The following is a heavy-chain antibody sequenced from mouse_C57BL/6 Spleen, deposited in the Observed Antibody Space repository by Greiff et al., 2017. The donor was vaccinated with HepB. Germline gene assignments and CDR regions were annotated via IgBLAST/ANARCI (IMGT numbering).Heavy chain of an antibody. Sequence: QVQLQQPGAELVKPGASVKLSCKASGYTFTSYWMHWVKQRPGQGLEWIGMIHPNSGSTNYNEKFKSKATLTVDKSSSTAYMQLSSLTSEDSAVYYCATYYGSRSWFAYWGQGTLVTVSA. D-gene: IGHD1-1*01. CDR3: ATYYGSRSWFAY. J-gene: IGHJ3*01. CDR1: GYTFTSYW. V-gene: IGHV1-64*01. CDR2: IHPNSGST.